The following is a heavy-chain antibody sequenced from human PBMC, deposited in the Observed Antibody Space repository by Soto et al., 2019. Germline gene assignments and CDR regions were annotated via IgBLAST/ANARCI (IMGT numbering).Heavy chain of an antibody. CDR3: ASLGIAVAGNAYDY. Sequence: QLQLQESGPGLVKPSETLSLTCTVSGGSISSSSYYWGWIRQPPGKGLEWIGSISYSGSTYNTPSLKSRVTITVDTSKNQFSLKLSSVTAADTAVYYCASLGIAVAGNAYDYWGQGTLVTVSS. J-gene: IGHJ4*02. CDR1: GGSISSSSYY. D-gene: IGHD6-19*01. V-gene: IGHV4-39*01. CDR2: ISYSGST.